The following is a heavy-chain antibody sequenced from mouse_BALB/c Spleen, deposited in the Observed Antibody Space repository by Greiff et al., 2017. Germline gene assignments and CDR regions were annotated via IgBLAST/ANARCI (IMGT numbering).Heavy chain of an antibody. CDR2: INPYNDGT. CDR1: GYTFTSYV. CDR3: ARWLITTVVPFDY. V-gene: IGHV1-14*01. J-gene: IGHJ2*01. Sequence: VHVKQSGPELVKPGASVKMSCKASGYTFTSYVMHWVKQKPGQGLEWIGYINPYNDGTKYNEKFKGKATLTSDKSSSTAYMELSSLTSEDSAVYYCARWLITTVVPFDYWGQGTTLTVSS. D-gene: IGHD1-1*01.